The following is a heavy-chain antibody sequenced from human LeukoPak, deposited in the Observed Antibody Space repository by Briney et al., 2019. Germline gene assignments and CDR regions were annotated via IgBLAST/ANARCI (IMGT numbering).Heavy chain of an antibody. CDR3: ARGPMTTVTD. CDR2: INHSGST. Sequence: PSETLSLTCAVYGGSFSGYYWSWIRQPPGKGLEWIGEINHSGSTNYNPSLKSRVTISVDTSKNQFSLKLSSVTAADTAVYYCARGPMTTVTDWGQGTLVTVSS. V-gene: IGHV4-34*01. D-gene: IGHD4-11*01. CDR1: GGSFSGYY. J-gene: IGHJ4*02.